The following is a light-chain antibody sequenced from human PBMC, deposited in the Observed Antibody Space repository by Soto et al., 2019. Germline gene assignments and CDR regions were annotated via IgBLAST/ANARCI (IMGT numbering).Light chain of an antibody. Sequence: QSVLTQPPSTSGTPGQRVTISCSGSSSNIGSNYVYWYQQLPGTAPKLLIYSNYQRPSGVPDRFSGSKSGTSASLAISGFRSEDEADYYCTAWDDSLSGLVFGTGTKVTVL. CDR1: SSNIGSNY. J-gene: IGLJ1*01. CDR3: TAWDDSLSGLV. CDR2: SNY. V-gene: IGLV1-47*01.